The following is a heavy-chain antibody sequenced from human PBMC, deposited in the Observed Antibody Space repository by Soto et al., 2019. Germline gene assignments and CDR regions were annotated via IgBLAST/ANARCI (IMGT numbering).Heavy chain of an antibody. CDR1: GASLSRYY. CDR3: ARGPSFIMIEVTQTPYYYYGMDV. CDR2: IYATGDT. J-gene: IGHJ6*02. D-gene: IGHD3-22*01. Sequence: PSETLSLTCNVSGASLSRYYWSWIRQPPGKGLEWIGRIYATGDTDYNPSLKSRISMSVDMSKKQFSLKLSSVTAADTAVYYCARGPSFIMIEVTQTPYYYYGMDVWGQGTTVT. V-gene: IGHV4-4*07.